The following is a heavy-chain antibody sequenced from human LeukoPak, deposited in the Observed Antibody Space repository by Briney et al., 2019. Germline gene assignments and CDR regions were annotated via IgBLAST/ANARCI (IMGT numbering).Heavy chain of an antibody. V-gene: IGHV3-30*02. CDR1: GFTFSSYG. D-gene: IGHD1-26*01. J-gene: IGHJ4*02. Sequence: GGSLRLSCAASGFTFSSYGMHWDRQAPGKGLEWVAFIRYDGSNKYYADSVKGRFTISRDNSKNTLYLQMNSLRAEDTAVYYCAKDQGWEYYFDYWGQGTLVTVSS. CDR2: IRYDGSNK. CDR3: AKDQGWEYYFDY.